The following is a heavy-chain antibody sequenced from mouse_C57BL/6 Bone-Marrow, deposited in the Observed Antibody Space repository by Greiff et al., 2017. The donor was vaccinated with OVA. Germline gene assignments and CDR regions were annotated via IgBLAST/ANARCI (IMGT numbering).Heavy chain of an antibody. J-gene: IGHJ1*03. D-gene: IGHD1-1*01. CDR2: IWRGGST. Sequence: VQLKESGPGLVQPSQSLSITCTVSGFSLTSYGVHWVRQSPGKGLEWLGVIWRGGSTDYNAAFMSRLSITKDNSKSQVFFKMNSLQADDTAIYYCAKKGVGSSYWYFDVWGTGTTVTVSS. V-gene: IGHV2-5*01. CDR1: GFSLTSYG. CDR3: AKKGVGSSYWYFDV.